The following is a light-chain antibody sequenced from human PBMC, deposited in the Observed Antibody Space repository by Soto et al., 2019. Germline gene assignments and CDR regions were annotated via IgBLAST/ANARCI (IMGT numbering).Light chain of an antibody. Sequence: QSVLTQPPSVSGAPGQRVTIPCTGSSSNIGAGYDVHWYQQLPGTAPKLLIYGNSNRPSGVPDRFSGSKSGPSASLAITGLQAEDEADYYCQSYDSSHNYVFGTGTKVTVL. J-gene: IGLJ1*01. CDR2: GNS. CDR1: SSNIGAGYD. V-gene: IGLV1-40*01. CDR3: QSYDSSHNYV.